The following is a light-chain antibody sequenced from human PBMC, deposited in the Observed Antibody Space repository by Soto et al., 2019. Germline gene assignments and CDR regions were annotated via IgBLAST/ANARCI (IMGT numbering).Light chain of an antibody. CDR1: QIVSSN. V-gene: IGKV3-15*01. J-gene: IGKJ4*01. Sequence: EIVITQSPAALSVSPGERATLSCRASQIVSSNLSWYQQKXGQAPSLLIYGASTRATGTPARLSGSGSGKDFTLTISSLEPEDFAIYYCQQRSNWPLTLGGGTKVDI. CDR3: QQRSNWPLT. CDR2: GAS.